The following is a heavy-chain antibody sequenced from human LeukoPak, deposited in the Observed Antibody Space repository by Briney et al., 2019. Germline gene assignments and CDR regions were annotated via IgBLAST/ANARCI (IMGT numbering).Heavy chain of an antibody. J-gene: IGHJ4*02. V-gene: IGHV3-7*04. CDR1: GFTFSNAW. Sequence: GGSLRLSCAASGFTFSNAWMSWVRQAPGKGLEWVANIKQDGSEKYYVDSVKGRFTISRDNAKNSLYLQMNSLRAEDTAVYYCARDVLGGFDYWGQGTLVTVSS. CDR2: IKQDGSEK. D-gene: IGHD2-8*01. CDR3: ARDVLGGFDY.